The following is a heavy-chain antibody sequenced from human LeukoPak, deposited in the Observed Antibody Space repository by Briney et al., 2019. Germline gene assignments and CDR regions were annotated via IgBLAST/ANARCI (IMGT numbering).Heavy chain of an antibody. CDR2: IYTSGST. V-gene: IGHV4-4*07. Sequence: SETLSLTCTVSGGSISSYYWSWIRQPAGKGLEWIGRIYTSGSTNYNRSLKSRVTMSVDTSKNQFSLKLSSVTAADTAVYYCARDLGLWLQGSWFDPWGQGTLVTVSS. J-gene: IGHJ5*02. CDR3: ARDLGLWLQGSWFDP. CDR1: GGSISSYY. D-gene: IGHD5-18*01.